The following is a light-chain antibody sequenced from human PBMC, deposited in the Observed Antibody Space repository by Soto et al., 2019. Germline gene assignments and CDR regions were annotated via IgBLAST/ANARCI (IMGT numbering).Light chain of an antibody. V-gene: IGLV2-8*01. CDR3: SSYAGSTWV. J-gene: IGLJ2*01. Sequence: QSALTQPPSASGSPGQSVTISCTGTSSDVGYYNYVSWYQQHPGKAPKLMIYEVTKRPSGVPDRFSGSRSGNTASLTVSGLQADDEADYYCSSYAGSTWVFGGGTKLTVL. CDR1: SSDVGYYNY. CDR2: EVT.